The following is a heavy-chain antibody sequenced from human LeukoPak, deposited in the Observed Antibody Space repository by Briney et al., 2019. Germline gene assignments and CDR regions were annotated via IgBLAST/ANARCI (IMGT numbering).Heavy chain of an antibody. CDR3: ARGSADSSGYYDYYYYYMDV. CDR2: VKEDGSEQ. V-gene: IGHV3-7*01. D-gene: IGHD3-22*01. Sequence: GGSLRLSCAASGFTFNSYWMSWVRQAPGKGLEWVASVKEDGSEQYYVDSVRGRFIISRDNAKNSLYLQMNSLRAEDTAVYYCARGSADSSGYYDYYYYYMDVWGKGTTVTVSS. J-gene: IGHJ6*03. CDR1: GFTFNSYW.